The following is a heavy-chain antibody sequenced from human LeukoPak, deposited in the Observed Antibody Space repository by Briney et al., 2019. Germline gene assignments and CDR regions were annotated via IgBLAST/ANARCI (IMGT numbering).Heavy chain of an antibody. CDR1: GYTFTSYG. V-gene: IGHV1-18*01. J-gene: IGHJ4*02. CDR3: ARSITIFGVVGSAGGY. Sequence: ASVKVSCKASGYTFTSYGISWVRQAPGRGLEWMGWISAYNGNTNYAQKLQGRVTMTTDTSTSTAYMELWSLRSDGTAVYYCARSITIFGVVGSAGGYWGQGTLVTVSS. CDR2: ISAYNGNT. D-gene: IGHD3-3*01.